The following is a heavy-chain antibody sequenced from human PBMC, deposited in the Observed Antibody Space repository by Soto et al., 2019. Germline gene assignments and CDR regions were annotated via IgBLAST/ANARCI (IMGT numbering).Heavy chain of an antibody. J-gene: IGHJ4*02. V-gene: IGHV3-15*07. D-gene: IGHD6-19*01. Sequence: EMQLVQSGGGLVKPGGSLRLSCVASRFNFSAAWLNWIRQAPGKGLEWVGRIKPKSEGETADYTAPVRGRFTISRDDSQNTMHLQMDSRKTEDTAVYYCATVPYSSGATWGLGVLVTVSS. CDR3: ATVPYSSGAT. CDR2: IKPKSEGETA. CDR1: RFNFSAAW.